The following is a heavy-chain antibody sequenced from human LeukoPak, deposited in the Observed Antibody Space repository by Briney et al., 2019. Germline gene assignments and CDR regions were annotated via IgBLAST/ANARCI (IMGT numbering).Heavy chain of an antibody. CDR3: ASGITGTTGFDY. V-gene: IGHV1-46*01. D-gene: IGHD1-7*01. CDR2: INPSGGST. CDR1: GYSFTGYY. Sequence: ASVKVSCKASGYSFTGYYMHWVRQAPGQGLEWMGIINPSGGSTTYGQKFQGRVTMTRNTSISTAYMELSSLRSEDTAVYYCASGITGTTGFDYWGQGTLVTVSS. J-gene: IGHJ4*02.